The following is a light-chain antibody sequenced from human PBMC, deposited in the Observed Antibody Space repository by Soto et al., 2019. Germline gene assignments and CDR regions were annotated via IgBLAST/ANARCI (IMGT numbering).Light chain of an antibody. CDR2: QDS. J-gene: IGLJ2*01. V-gene: IGLV3-1*01. CDR3: QAWDSSTDV. Sequence: SYELTQPPSVSGSPGQTASITCSGATLGDKYACWYQQKPGQSPVLVIYQDSKRPSGIPERFSGSNSGNTATLTISGTQAMDEADYFCQAWDSSTDVFGGGTKLTVL. CDR1: TLGDKY.